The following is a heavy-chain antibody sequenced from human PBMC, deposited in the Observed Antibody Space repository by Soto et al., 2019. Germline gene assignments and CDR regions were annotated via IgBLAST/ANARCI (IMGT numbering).Heavy chain of an antibody. CDR1: GGTFSSYA. Sequence: QVQLVQSGAEVTKPGSSVKVSCKASGGTFSSYAISWVRQAPGQGLEWMGGIIPIFGTADYAQTFQGRVTITADESTSTAYMELSSLRSEDTAVYYCASHTGSSPEGRYYYGMDVWGQGTTVTVSS. CDR2: IIPIFGTA. CDR3: ASHTGSSPEGRYYYGMDV. V-gene: IGHV1-69*12. J-gene: IGHJ6*02. D-gene: IGHD1-26*01.